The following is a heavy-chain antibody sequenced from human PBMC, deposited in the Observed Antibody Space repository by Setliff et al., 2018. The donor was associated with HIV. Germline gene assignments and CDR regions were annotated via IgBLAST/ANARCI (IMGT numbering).Heavy chain of an antibody. V-gene: IGHV3-7*01. J-gene: IGHJ6*02. CDR1: GFIFSNYW. CDR3: ARDYLYYNLYNGSPVYGMDV. D-gene: IGHD3-3*01. CDR2: IKQDGSEK. Sequence: PGGSLRLSCAASGFIFSNYWMSWVRQAPGKGLEWVANIKQDGSEKYYVDSVKGRFTISRDNANNLVYLQMNSLRVEDTAVYFCARDYLYYNLYNGSPVYGMDVWGQGTTVTVSS.